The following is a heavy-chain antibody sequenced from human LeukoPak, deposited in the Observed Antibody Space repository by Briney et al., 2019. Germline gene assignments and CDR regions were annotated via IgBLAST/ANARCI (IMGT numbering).Heavy chain of an antibody. CDR2: INPNSGDT. V-gene: IGHV1-2*02. Sequence: ASVKVSCKASGYTFTGYYMHWVRQAPGQGLEWMGWINPNSGDTNYAQKFQGRVTMTRDTSISTAYMEVSRLRSDDTAVYYCARADPSPALDYWGQGTLVTVSS. J-gene: IGHJ4*02. CDR1: GYTFTGYY. CDR3: ARADPSPALDY.